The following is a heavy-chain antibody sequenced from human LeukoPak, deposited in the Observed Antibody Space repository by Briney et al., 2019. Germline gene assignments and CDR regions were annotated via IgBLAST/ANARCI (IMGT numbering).Heavy chain of an antibody. CDR3: ARDWTMVRGVIIYYYGMDV. Sequence: GGSLRLSCAASGFTFSSYSMNWVRQAPGKGLEWVSYISSSSSTIFYADSVKGRFTISRDDAKDPLYLQMNSLTVEDTAVYYCARDWTMVRGVIIYYYGMDVWGQGTTVTVSS. CDR2: ISSSSSTI. CDR1: GFTFSSYS. J-gene: IGHJ6*02. V-gene: IGHV3-48*01. D-gene: IGHD3-10*01.